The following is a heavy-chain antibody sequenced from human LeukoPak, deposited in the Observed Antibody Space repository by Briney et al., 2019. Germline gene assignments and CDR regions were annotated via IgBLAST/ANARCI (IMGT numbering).Heavy chain of an antibody. D-gene: IGHD6-19*01. CDR2: MYRTGSP. J-gene: IGHJ5*02. Sequence: SETLSLTCTVSGGSISSYYWSRIRQPPGKGLEWIGYMYRTGSPNYNPSLKSRVTITPDTSKNQFSLRLTSVTAADTAVYYCAREGTYGWYNWFDPWGQGTLVTVSS. V-gene: IGHV4-59*01. CDR1: GGSISSYY. CDR3: AREGTYGWYNWFDP.